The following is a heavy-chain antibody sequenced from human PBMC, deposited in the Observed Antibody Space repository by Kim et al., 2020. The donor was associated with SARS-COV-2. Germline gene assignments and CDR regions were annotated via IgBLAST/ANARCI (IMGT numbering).Heavy chain of an antibody. CDR3: VGGGGYDLEGVDNWFDP. J-gene: IGHJ5*02. V-gene: IGHV5-10-1*01. CDR2: IDPSDSYT. CDR1: GYSFTSYW. Sequence: GESLKISCKGSGYSFTSYWISWVRQMPGKGLEWMGRIDPSDSYTNYSPSFQGHVTISADKSISTAYLQWSSLKASDTAMYYCVGGGGYDLEGVDNWFDPWGQGTLVTVSS. D-gene: IGHD5-12*01.